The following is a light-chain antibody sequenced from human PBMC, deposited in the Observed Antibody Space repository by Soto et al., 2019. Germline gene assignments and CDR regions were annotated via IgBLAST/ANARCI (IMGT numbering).Light chain of an antibody. CDR3: QQYNSYPLT. J-gene: IGKJ4*01. CDR1: QSISSW. V-gene: IGKV1-5*01. Sequence: DIQMTQSPSTLSASVGDRVTITCRASQSISSWLAWYQQKPGKAPKLLIYDAYSLESGVPSRFSGSGSGTEFTLTLRRLQRDDFATYYCQQYNSYPLTFGGGTKVEIK. CDR2: DAY.